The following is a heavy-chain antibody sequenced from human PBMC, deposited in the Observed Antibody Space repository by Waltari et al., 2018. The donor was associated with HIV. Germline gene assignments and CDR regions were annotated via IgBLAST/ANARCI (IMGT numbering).Heavy chain of an antibody. V-gene: IGHV3-23*01. CDR2: SSGSGDST. D-gene: IGHD2-2*01. J-gene: IGHJ4*02. CDR3: ANASSASCYASLHY. CDR1: GSSSRRST. Sequence: VQLLAIGVGLVHTCGSLCLSCAASGSSSRRSTMSWVCQSRGKGLEWVAVSSGSGDSTLYADSVKGRFTISRDDSKNTLYLQMNSLSAEDTAVYYCANASSASCYASLHYWGQGTLVTVSS.